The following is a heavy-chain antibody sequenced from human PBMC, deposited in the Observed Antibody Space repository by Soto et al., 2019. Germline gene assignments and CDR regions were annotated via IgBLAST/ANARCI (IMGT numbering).Heavy chain of an antibody. CDR2: ISPNNGNT. V-gene: IGHV1-18*04. CDR3: ARVYGSARSGFDV. D-gene: IGHD3-10*01. CDR1: GYTFTSYY. Sequence: ASVKVSCKASGYTFTSYYMHWVRQAPGQGLEWMGWISPNNGNTSYAQAFQDRVTVTTDTAASTVYMHLRSLTSDDTAIYYCARVYGSARSGFDVWGQGTTVTVSS. J-gene: IGHJ6*02.